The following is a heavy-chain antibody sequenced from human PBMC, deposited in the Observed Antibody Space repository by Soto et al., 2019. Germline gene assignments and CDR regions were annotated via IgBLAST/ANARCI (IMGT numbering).Heavy chain of an antibody. CDR1: GYTFTSYD. D-gene: IGHD2-15*01. CDR2: MNPNSGNT. V-gene: IGHV1-8*01. CDR3: EGRLLRGLYFQY. J-gene: IGHJ1*01. Sequence: ASVKVSCKASGYTFTSYDINWVRQATGQGLERMGWMNPNSGNTGYAQKFQGRVTRTRNTSISKAYMERSSLRSEDMAVYYCEGRLLRGLYFQYWGQGTLVTVSS.